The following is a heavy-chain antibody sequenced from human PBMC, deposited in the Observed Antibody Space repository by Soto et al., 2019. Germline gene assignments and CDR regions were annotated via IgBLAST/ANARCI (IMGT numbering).Heavy chain of an antibody. Sequence: SETLSLTCTVSGGSISSYYWSWIRQPPGKGLEWIGYIYYSGSTNYNPSLKSRVTISVDTSKNQFSLKLSSVTAADTAVYYCARALGMSGGYDDKFDYWGQGTLVTVSS. CDR2: IYYSGST. CDR3: ARALGMSGGYDDKFDY. CDR1: GGSISSYY. V-gene: IGHV4-59*01. D-gene: IGHD5-12*01. J-gene: IGHJ4*02.